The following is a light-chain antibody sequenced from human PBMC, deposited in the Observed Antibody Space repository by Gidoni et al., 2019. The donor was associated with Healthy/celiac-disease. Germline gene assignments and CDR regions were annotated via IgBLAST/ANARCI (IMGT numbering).Light chain of an antibody. CDR1: QGISSY. CDR3: QQRNSYPLT. Sequence: IQLTQSPSSLSASVGDRVTITSRASQGISSYLAWYQQKPEEAPKRLIHSASTLQSGVPSSFSGSGSGTDFTLTISSLHPEDFATYYCQQRNSYPLTFGGGTKVEIK. V-gene: IGKV1-9*01. J-gene: IGKJ4*01. CDR2: SAS.